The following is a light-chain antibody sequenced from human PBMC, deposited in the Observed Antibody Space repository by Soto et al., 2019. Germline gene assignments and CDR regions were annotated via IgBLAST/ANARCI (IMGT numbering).Light chain of an antibody. J-gene: IGKJ3*01. V-gene: IGKV1-27*01. CDR3: QKYNSAPFT. CDR1: QDISNY. Sequence: DIQMTQSPSSLSASVGDRVTITCRASQDISNYLAWYQKKPGKVPELLIYTASTLQSGVPSRFSGSGSGTDFTLTISSLLPEDVATYYGQKYNSAPFTFGPGTKVDIK. CDR2: TAS.